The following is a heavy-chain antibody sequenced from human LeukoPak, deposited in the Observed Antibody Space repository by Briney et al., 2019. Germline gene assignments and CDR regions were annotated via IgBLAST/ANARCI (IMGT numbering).Heavy chain of an antibody. D-gene: IGHD3-10*01. Sequence: GGSLRLSCAASGFTFSSYEMNWVRQAPGKGLEWVSYISGSGSTIYYADSVKGRFTISRDNAKNSLYLQMNSLRAEDTAVYYCAGDFQTVGRGLRDYWGQGTLVTVSS. CDR1: GFTFSSYE. CDR2: ISGSGSTI. V-gene: IGHV3-48*03. CDR3: AGDFQTVGRGLRDY. J-gene: IGHJ4*02.